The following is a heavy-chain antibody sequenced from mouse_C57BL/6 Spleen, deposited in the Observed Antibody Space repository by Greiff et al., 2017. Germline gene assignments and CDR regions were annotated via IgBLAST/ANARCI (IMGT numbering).Heavy chain of an antibody. J-gene: IGHJ3*01. CDR2: IDPASSNT. CDR1: GFTFKNSY. Sequence: VQLQQSVAELVRPGASVKLSCTASGFTFKNSYMHWVKQRPEQGLEWVGRIDPASSNTKYAPKFQGQATITADTSSNTAYLQLSSLTSEDTAIYYCARNDGYAFAYRGQGTLVTVSA. D-gene: IGHD2-3*01. V-gene: IGHV14-3*01. CDR3: ARNDGYAFAY.